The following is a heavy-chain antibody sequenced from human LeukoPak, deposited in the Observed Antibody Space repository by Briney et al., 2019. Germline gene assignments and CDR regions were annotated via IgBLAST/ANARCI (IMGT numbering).Heavy chain of an antibody. CDR3: ARVGYYDSSGYYYWIDYFDY. J-gene: IGHJ4*02. D-gene: IGHD3-22*01. Sequence: SETLSLTCTVSGYSISSGYYWGWIRQPPGKGLEWIGSIYHSGSTYYNPSLKSRVTISVDTSKNQFSLKLSSVTAADTAVYYCARVGYYDSSGYYYWIDYFDYWGQGTLVTVSS. CDR2: IYHSGST. CDR1: GYSISSGYY. V-gene: IGHV4-38-2*02.